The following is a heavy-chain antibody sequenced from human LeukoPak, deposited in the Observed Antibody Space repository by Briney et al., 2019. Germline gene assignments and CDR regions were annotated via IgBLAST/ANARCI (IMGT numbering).Heavy chain of an antibody. J-gene: IGHJ4*02. CDR3: ARAPATNEWRCMDY. CDR1: GFTFSSYS. Sequence: GSLRLSCAASGFTFSSYSMNWVRQAPGKGLEWVSSISSSSSYIYYADSVKGRFTISRDNAKNSLYLQMNSLRAEDTAVYYCARAPATNEWRCMDYWGQGILVTVSS. CDR2: ISSSSSYI. V-gene: IGHV3-21*06. D-gene: IGHD2-8*02.